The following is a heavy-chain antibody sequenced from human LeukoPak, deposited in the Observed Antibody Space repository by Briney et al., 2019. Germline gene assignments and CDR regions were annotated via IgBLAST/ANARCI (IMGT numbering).Heavy chain of an antibody. CDR2: ISLDGGNK. Sequence: GRSLRLSCVASGLTFSYSAIHWVRQAPGKGLEWVAVISLDGGNKYLAESVRGRFTVSRDNSNNTVYLQVNSLGAEDTALYYCAREYSSSRSKRGSYYYYGVDVWGQGTTVTVSS. D-gene: IGHD3-10*01. V-gene: IGHV3-30*03. CDR1: GLTFSYSA. J-gene: IGHJ6*02. CDR3: AREYSSSRSKRGSYYYYGVDV.